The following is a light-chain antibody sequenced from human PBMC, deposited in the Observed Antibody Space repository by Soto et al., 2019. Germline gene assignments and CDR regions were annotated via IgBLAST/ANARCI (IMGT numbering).Light chain of an antibody. Sequence: QSVLTQPRSVSGSPGQSVTISCTGTSSDVGAYNYVSWYQQHSGKAPKFMIYDVSKRPSGVPDRFSGSKSGNTASLTISGLQAEDEADYYCCSYAGTYSYVFGTRTKVTVL. CDR3: CSYAGTYSYV. J-gene: IGLJ1*01. CDR2: DVS. V-gene: IGLV2-11*01. CDR1: SSDVGAYNY.